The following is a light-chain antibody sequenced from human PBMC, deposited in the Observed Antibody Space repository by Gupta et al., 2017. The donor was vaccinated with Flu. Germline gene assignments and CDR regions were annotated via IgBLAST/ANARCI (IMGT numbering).Light chain of an antibody. Sequence: PGTLSFSPGERATLACRASQTVSSGYLDWYQQKPGQAPRLIIYEASSRATGIPDRFSGRGSGTDFTLTISRREPEDSAVYYWQQDGTSLTFGGGTKMEIK. CDR3: QQDGTSLT. J-gene: IGKJ4*01. V-gene: IGKV3-20*01. CDR2: EAS. CDR1: QTVSSGY.